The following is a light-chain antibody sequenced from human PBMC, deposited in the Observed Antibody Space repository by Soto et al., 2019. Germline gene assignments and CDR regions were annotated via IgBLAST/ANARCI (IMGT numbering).Light chain of an antibody. Sequence: VMMCQSALSMPVTLGQPASIYCSSSQSLVYSDGDTYLSWFQQRTGQYPXRLLSQVSNRDSGVPDRFSGSGSGTDFTLKISSVEADDVAVYYCMQNTHWPITFGQGTRLEI. CDR2: QVS. V-gene: IGKV2-30*01. CDR1: QSLVYSDGDTY. J-gene: IGKJ5*01. CDR3: MQNTHWPIT.